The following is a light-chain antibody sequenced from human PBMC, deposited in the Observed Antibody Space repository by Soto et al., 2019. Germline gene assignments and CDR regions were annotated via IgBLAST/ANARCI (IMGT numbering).Light chain of an antibody. V-gene: IGLV2-14*01. J-gene: IGLJ2*01. CDR1: SSDLGGYNY. CDR2: EVT. Sequence: QSVLTQPASVSGSPGQSITISCTGTSSDLGGYNYVSWYQQHPGKAPKLIIYEVTNRPSGVSNRFSGSKSGNTASLSISGLQAEDEADYYCSSYKPYSVVFGGGTKVTVL. CDR3: SSYKPYSVV.